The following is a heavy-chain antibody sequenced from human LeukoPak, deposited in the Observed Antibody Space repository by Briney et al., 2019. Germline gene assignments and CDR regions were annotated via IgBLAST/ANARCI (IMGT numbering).Heavy chain of an antibody. J-gene: IGHJ4*02. CDR1: GGTFSSYA. CDR3: ARVDVSSSSSSDY. D-gene: IGHD6-6*01. CDR2: IIPIFGTA. V-gene: IGHV1-69*13. Sequence: SVKVSCKASGGTFSSYAISWVRQAPGQGLEWMGGIIPIFGTANYAQKFQGRVTITADESMSTAYMELSSLRSEDTAVYYCARVDVSSSSSSDYWGQGTLVTVSS.